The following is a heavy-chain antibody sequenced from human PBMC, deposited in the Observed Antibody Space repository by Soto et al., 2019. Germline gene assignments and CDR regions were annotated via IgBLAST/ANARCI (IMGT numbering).Heavy chain of an antibody. V-gene: IGHV1-2*04. CDR1: GYTFTGYY. J-gene: IGHJ4*02. Sequence: ASVKVSCKASGYTFTGYYMHWVRQAPGQGLEWMGWINPNSGGTNYAQKFQGWVTMTRDTSISTAYMELSRLRSDDTSVYYCARDPVDTAMVSPLSYFDYWGQGTLVTVSS. CDR3: ARDPVDTAMVSPLSYFDY. D-gene: IGHD5-18*01. CDR2: INPNSGGT.